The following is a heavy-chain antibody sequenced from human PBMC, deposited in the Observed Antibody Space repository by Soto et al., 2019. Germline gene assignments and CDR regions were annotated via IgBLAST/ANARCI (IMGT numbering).Heavy chain of an antibody. J-gene: IGHJ4*02. D-gene: IGHD3-22*01. Sequence: GSLRLSGAASGFTFSGSAMHCVRQASGKGLEWVGRIRSKADNYATSYAASVKGRFTISRDDSKNTAYLQMDSLKTEDTAVYYCTERGKYDNRVFDYWSQGTLVTVSS. CDR3: TERGKYDNRVFDY. CDR1: GFTFSGSA. CDR2: IRSKADNYAT. V-gene: IGHV3-73*01.